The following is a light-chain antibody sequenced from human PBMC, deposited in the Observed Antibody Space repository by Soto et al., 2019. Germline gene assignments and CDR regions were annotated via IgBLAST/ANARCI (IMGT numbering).Light chain of an antibody. CDR1: QSVGSY. Sequence: ENVLTQSPGTLSLSPGERATLSCRASQSVGSYLGWYQKKPGQAPRLLIYGASNRATGIPDRFSGSGSGTEFTLTISRLEPEDFAAYYCQHYGGPPPWTFGQGTKVEIK. V-gene: IGKV3-20*01. CDR2: GAS. J-gene: IGKJ1*01. CDR3: QHYGGPPPWT.